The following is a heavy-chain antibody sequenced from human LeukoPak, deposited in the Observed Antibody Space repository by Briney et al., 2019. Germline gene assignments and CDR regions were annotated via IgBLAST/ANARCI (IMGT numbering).Heavy chain of an antibody. Sequence: SETLSLTCTVSVDSITTSYWSWIRQPPGKGVECIGYIYYSGNTNYNPSLRSRVTISVDTSKSQFSLHLTSVTAADTAVYYCANAREPPYRGIYYYFESWGQGTLVTVSS. CDR1: VDSITTSY. CDR2: IYYSGNT. J-gene: IGHJ4*02. D-gene: IGHD1-26*01. CDR3: ANAREPPYRGIYYYFES. V-gene: IGHV4-59*01.